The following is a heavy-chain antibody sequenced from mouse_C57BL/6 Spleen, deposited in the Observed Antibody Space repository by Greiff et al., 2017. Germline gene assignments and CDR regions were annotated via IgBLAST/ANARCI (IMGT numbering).Heavy chain of an antibody. V-gene: IGHV2-5*01. D-gene: IGHD2-5*01. CDR1: GFSLTSYG. CDR3: AKSSNYQGNYFDY. Sequence: QVHVKQSGPGLVQPSQSLSITCTVSGFSLTSYGVHWVRQSPGKGLEWLGVIWRGGSTDYNAAFMSRLSITKDNSKSQVFFKMNSLQADDTAIYYCAKSSNYQGNYFDYWGQGTTLTVSS. J-gene: IGHJ2*01. CDR2: IWRGGST.